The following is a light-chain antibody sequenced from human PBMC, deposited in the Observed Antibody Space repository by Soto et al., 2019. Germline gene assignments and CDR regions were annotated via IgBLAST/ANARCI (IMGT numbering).Light chain of an antibody. Sequence: EIVLTQSPGTLSLSPWERATLSCMAGQSVSNYLAWYQQKPGQAPRLLIYHASNRASGIPARFSGGGSGTDFTLTISRLEPEDSAIYYCQQRNVWPPVTFGQGTRLEI. CDR1: QSVSNY. CDR2: HAS. CDR3: QQRNVWPPVT. J-gene: IGKJ5*01. V-gene: IGKV3-11*01.